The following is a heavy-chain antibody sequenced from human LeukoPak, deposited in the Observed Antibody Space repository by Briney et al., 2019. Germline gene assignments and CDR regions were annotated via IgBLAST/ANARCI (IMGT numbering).Heavy chain of an antibody. Sequence: SETLSLTCTVSGDSISRGSNYWSWIRQHPGKGLEWIGYIYYSGSTYYNPSLKSRVTISVDTSKNQFSLKLSSVTAADTAVYYCARVDTAEGLEWGQGTLVTVSS. CDR3: ARVDTAEGLE. D-gene: IGHD5-18*01. J-gene: IGHJ4*02. V-gene: IGHV4-31*03. CDR2: IYYSGST. CDR1: GDSISRGSNY.